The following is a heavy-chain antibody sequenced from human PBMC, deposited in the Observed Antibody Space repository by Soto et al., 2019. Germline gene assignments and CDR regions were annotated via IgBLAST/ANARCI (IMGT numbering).Heavy chain of an antibody. CDR1: GGSISSYY. D-gene: IGHD1-26*01. CDR2: IYYSGST. V-gene: IGHV4-59*08. Sequence: QVQLQESGPGLVKPSETLSLTCTVSGGSISSYYWSWIRQPPGKGLEWIGYIYYSGSTNYNPSLKSRVTISVDTSKNQFSLKLSSVTAADTAVYYCARVVGATQPYYFDYWGQGTLVTVSS. CDR3: ARVVGATQPYYFDY. J-gene: IGHJ4*02.